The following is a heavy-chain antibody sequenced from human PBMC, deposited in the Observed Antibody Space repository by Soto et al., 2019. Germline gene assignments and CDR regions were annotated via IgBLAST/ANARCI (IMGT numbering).Heavy chain of an antibody. CDR2: ISSDGSNQ. Sequence: GGSLRLSCAASRFTFSTYAMHWVRQAPGKGLEWLAVISSDGSNQYYGDSMEGRFTISRDNSKNTLYLQMSSLRPEDTAVYYCTRAARTTIFGVVELWGQGTLVTVSS. V-gene: IGHV3-30*03. J-gene: IGHJ5*02. CDR3: TRAARTTIFGVVEL. D-gene: IGHD3-3*01. CDR1: RFTFSTYA.